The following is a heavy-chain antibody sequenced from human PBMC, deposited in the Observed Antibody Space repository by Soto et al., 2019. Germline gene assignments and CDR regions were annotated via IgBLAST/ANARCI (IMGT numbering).Heavy chain of an antibody. CDR2: ISYDGRGK. J-gene: IGHJ4*02. CDR3: ASTSWSHPWFPIDY. CDR1: ALTFSRFP. D-gene: IGHD3-10*01. V-gene: IGHV3-30-3*01. Sequence: GGSLRLSCAVSALTFSRFPLHWVRQPPGGGLEWVTTISYDGRGKFYADSVGGRFTVSKHTSDNTLSLQMDNLRPGDSGMYFCASTSWSHPWFPIDYWGRGTLVTVSS.